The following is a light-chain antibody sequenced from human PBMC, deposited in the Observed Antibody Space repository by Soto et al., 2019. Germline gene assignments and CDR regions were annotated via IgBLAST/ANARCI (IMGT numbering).Light chain of an antibody. CDR1: SSEVGGYNH. CDR2: DVS. Sequence: QSALTQPASVSGSPGQSITISCTGNSSEVGGYNHVSWYQHHPGKAPKLMIFDVSNRPSGVSNRFSGSKSGNTASLTISGLQPEDEADYYCSSYTTSNTRQIVFGTGTKSPS. V-gene: IGLV2-14*03. CDR3: SSYTTSNTRQIV. J-gene: IGLJ1*01.